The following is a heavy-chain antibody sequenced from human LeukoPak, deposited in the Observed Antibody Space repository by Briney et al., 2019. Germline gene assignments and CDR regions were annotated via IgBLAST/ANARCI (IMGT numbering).Heavy chain of an antibody. V-gene: IGHV1-18*04. D-gene: IGHD1-7*01. CDR1: GYSFTSYW. CDR3: ARRDWNYSFDY. J-gene: IGHJ4*02. CDR2: ISAYNGNT. Sequence: GESLKISCKGSGYSFTSYWIGWVRQAPGQGLEWMGWISAYNGNTNYAQKLQGRVTMTTDTSTSTAYMELRSLRSDDTAVYYCARRDWNYSFDYWGQGTLVTVSS.